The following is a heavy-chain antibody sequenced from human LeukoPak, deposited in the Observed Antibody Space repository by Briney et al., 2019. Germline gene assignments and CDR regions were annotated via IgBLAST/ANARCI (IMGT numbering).Heavy chain of an antibody. Sequence: PGGSPRLSCAASGFTFSSYSMSWVRQAPGKGLEWVSSISSSSSYIYYADSVKGRFTSSRDNAKNSLYLQMNSLRAEDTALYYCASIMLVVPAAIRSVGAFDIWGQGTMVTVSS. CDR3: ASIMLVVPAAIRSVGAFDI. V-gene: IGHV3-21*04. D-gene: IGHD2-2*02. CDR2: ISSSSSYI. CDR1: GFTFSSYS. J-gene: IGHJ3*02.